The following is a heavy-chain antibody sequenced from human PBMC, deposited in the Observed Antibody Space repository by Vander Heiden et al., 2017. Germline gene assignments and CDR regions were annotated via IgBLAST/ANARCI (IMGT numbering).Heavy chain of an antibody. Sequence: EVQLLESGGGLVQPGGSLRLSCAAPGFPFSSYAMSWVRQAPGKGLEWVSAISGSGGSTYYADAVKGRFTISRDNSKNTMYLQMKSMRAEDTAVYYCAKGPHFWSGYYDYWGQGTLVTVSS. CDR2: ISGSGGST. CDR1: GFPFSSYA. D-gene: IGHD3-3*02. CDR3: AKGPHFWSGYYDY. V-gene: IGHV3-23*01. J-gene: IGHJ4*02.